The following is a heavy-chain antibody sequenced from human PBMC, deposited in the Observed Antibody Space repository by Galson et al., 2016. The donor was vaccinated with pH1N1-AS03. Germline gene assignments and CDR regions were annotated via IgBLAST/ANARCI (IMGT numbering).Heavy chain of an antibody. V-gene: IGHV1-3*04. CDR2: INTCNGDT. CDR3: ARDWNGRWQKFLDH. CDR1: GYTFSAYA. D-gene: IGHD5-24*01. Sequence: SVKVSCKASGYTFSAYAMHWVRQAPGQGLEWMGWINTCNGDTKYSQKLQDRITISTDTATTTAYMELSSLRSKDTAVFYCARDWNGRWQKFLDHWGQGTLVTVSA. J-gene: IGHJ4*02.